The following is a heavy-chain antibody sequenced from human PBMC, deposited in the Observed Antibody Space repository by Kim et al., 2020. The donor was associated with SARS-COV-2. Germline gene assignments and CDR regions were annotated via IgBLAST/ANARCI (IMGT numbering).Heavy chain of an antibody. CDR1: GGSISSGGYY. Sequence: SETLSLTCTVSGGSISSGGYYWSWIRQHPGKGLEWIGYIYYSGSTYYNPSLKSRVTISVDTSKNQFSLKLSSVTAAVTAVYYSARYPLKNPVPLGYSYYYCLDVWGHGTTVTVSS. J-gene: IGHJ6*02. V-gene: IGHV4-31*03. CDR2: IYYSGST. CDR3: ARYPLKNPVPLGYSYYYCLDV.